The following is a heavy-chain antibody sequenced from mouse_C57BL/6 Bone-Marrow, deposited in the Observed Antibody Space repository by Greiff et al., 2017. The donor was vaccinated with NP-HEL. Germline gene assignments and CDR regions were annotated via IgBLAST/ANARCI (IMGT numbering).Heavy chain of an antibody. CDR3: ARRGVYYGYEAPYYYAMDY. D-gene: IGHD2-2*01. Sequence: EVKLVESGGDLVKPGGSLKLSCAASGFTFSSYGMSWVRQTPDKRLEWVATISSGGSYTYYPDSVKGRFTISRDNAKNTLYLQMSSLKSEDTAMYYCARRGVYYGYEAPYYYAMDYWGQGTSVTVSS. CDR1: GFTFSSYG. V-gene: IGHV5-6*02. CDR2: ISSGGSYT. J-gene: IGHJ4*01.